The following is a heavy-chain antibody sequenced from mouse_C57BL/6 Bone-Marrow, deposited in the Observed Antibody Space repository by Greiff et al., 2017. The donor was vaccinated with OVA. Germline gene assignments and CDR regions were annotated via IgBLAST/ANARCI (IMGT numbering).Heavy chain of an antibody. J-gene: IGHJ2*01. V-gene: IGHV1-55*01. CDR2: IYPGSGST. Sequence: QVQLQQPGAELVKPGASVKMSCKASGYTFTSYWITWVKQRPGQGLEWIGDIYPGSGSTNYNEKFKSKATLTVDKSSSTAYMQLSSLTSEDSAVYYCARTTVVDYWGQGTTLTVSS. CDR1: GYTFTSYW. CDR3: ARTTVVDY. D-gene: IGHD1-1*01.